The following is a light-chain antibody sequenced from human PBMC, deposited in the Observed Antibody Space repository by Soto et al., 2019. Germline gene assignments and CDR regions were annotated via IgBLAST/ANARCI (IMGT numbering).Light chain of an antibody. Sequence: QPVLTQPPSVSGAPGQRVTISCTGSSSNIGAGYDVHWYQQLPVTAPKLLIYGNSNRPSGVPDRFSGSKSGTSASLAITGLQAEDEADYYCQSYDSSLSGLGVFGGGTKLTVL. J-gene: IGLJ2*01. CDR2: GNS. CDR3: QSYDSSLSGLGV. V-gene: IGLV1-40*01. CDR1: SSNIGAGYD.